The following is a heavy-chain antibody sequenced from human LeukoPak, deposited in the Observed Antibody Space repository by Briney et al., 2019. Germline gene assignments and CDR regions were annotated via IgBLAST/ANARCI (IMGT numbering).Heavy chain of an antibody. CDR2: IYYSGST. CDR1: GGSISSYY. CDR3: ARGLGMATSDY. D-gene: IGHD5-24*01. J-gene: IGHJ4*02. V-gene: IGHV4-59*01. Sequence: PSETLSLTCTVSGGSISSYYWSWIRQPPGKGLEWIGYIYYSGSTNYNPSLKSRVTISVDTSKNQFSLELSSVTAADTAVYYCARGLGMATSDYWGQGTLVTVSS.